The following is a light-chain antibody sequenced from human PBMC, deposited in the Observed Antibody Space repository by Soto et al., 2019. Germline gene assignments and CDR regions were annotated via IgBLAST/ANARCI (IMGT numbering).Light chain of an antibody. CDR2: GAR. J-gene: IGKJ4*01. CDR3: QQYNKWPLT. V-gene: IGKV3-15*01. CDR1: QIVSNN. Sequence: EIVMTQSPATLPMSPGERATLSCRASQIVSNNLAWYQQKPGQAPRLLIYGARTRATGIAARFSGSGSGTEFTLTIGSLQSEDSAVYYCQQYNKWPLTFGGGTKVEIK.